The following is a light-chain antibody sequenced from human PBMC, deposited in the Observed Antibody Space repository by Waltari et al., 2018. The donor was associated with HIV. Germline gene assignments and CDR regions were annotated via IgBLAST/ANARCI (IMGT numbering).Light chain of an antibody. CDR2: KAS. CDR3: QQYHNYLT. Sequence: DIQMTQSPSTLSASVGDTVTITCRASQFINTWLAWYQQKPGQAPKHLIYKASILESGVPSRFSGSGSGTEFTLTISSLQPDDFATYYCQQYHNYLTFGGGTRVEIK. V-gene: IGKV1-5*03. CDR1: QFINTW. J-gene: IGKJ4*01.